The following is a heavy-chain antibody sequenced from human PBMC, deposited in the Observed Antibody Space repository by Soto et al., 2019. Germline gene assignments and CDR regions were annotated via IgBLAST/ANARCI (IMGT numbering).Heavy chain of an antibody. J-gene: IGHJ6*02. CDR3: ARQQLLPFYYALDV. D-gene: IGHD1-26*01. CDR1: GGSISGYY. Sequence: SETLSLTCNVSGGSISGYYWSWIRRSPGKGLEYIGYIYYRGSTNYNSSLKSRVTMSVDTSRNQFSLKMNSVTAADTAVYYCARQQLLPFYYALDVWGQGNTVTVSS. CDR2: IYYRGST. V-gene: IGHV4-59*01.